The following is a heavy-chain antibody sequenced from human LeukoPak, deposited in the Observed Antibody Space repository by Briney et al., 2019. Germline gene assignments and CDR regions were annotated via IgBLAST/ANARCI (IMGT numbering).Heavy chain of an antibody. V-gene: IGHV1-18*01. D-gene: IGHD3-9*01. CDR1: GYTFTSYD. CDR3: ARDPGQYYDILTGYYTPYYFDY. J-gene: IGHJ4*02. Sequence: ASVKVSCKASGYTFTSYDINWVRQAPGQGLEWMGWISTYNGDTDYAQKLQSRVTMTADTSTSTAYMEMRSLRSDDTAVYYCARDPGQYYDILTGYYTPYYFDYWGQGTLVTVSS. CDR2: ISTYNGDT.